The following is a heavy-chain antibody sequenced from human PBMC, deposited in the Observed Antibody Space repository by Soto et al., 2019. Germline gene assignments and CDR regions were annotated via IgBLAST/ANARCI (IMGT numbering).Heavy chain of an antibody. CDR3: ATRKRVQLERGAFDI. V-gene: IGHV1-3*01. Sequence: ASVKVSCKASGYTFTSYAMHWVRQAPGQRLEWMGWINAGNGNTKYSQKFQGRVTMTEDTSTDTAYMELSSLRSEDTAVYYCATRKRVQLERGAFDIWGQGTMVTVSS. D-gene: IGHD1-1*01. J-gene: IGHJ3*02. CDR2: INAGNGNT. CDR1: GYTFTSYA.